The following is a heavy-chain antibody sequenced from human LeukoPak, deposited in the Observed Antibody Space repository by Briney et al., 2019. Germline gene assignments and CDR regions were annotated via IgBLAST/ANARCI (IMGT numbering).Heavy chain of an antibody. CDR1: GFTFSSYV. CDR3: ASPGGYSSGWYTDYYFDY. V-gene: IGHV3-30-3*01. J-gene: IGHJ4*02. Sequence: GGSLRLSCAASGFTFSSYVMHWVRQAPGKGLEWVAVISYDGNNNYYADSVKGRFTISRDNSKNTLYLQMNSLRAEDTAVYYCASPGGYSSGWYTDYYFDYWGQGTLVTVSS. D-gene: IGHD6-19*01. CDR2: ISYDGNNN.